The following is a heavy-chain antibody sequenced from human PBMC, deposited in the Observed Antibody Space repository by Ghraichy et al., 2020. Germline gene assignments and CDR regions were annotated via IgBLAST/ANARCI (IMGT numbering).Heavy chain of an antibody. Sequence: GGSLRLSCAVSGYTFSDHYMNWIRLAPGKGLEWVAYISGSGDTIYYADSVKGRFTVSRDNAESTLFLQMNSLSAEDTAVYFCGRDWRYGAMDYWGQGTLVTVSS. CDR3: GRDWRYGAMDY. CDR2: ISGSGDTI. D-gene: IGHD4/OR15-4a*01. CDR1: GYTFSDHY. V-gene: IGHV3-11*04. J-gene: IGHJ4*02.